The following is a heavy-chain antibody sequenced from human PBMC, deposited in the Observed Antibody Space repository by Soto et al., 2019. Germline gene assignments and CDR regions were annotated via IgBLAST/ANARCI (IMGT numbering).Heavy chain of an antibody. CDR1: EYSFSTYW. CDR2: IYPGDSDT. Sequence: GESLKISCKGSEYSFSTYWIGWVRQMPGKGLEWMGIIYPGDSDTRYSPSFQGQVTTSVDKSISTAYLQWSSLKASDTAMYYCARSVGATSLEYYYYYGMDVWGQGTTVTVSS. V-gene: IGHV5-51*01. J-gene: IGHJ6*02. D-gene: IGHD1-26*01. CDR3: ARSVGATSLEYYYYYGMDV.